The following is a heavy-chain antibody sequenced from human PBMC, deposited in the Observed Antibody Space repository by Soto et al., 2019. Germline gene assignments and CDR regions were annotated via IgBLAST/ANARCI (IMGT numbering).Heavy chain of an antibody. CDR3: ASSETIVVVPAAIPWFDP. V-gene: IGHV1-69*02. D-gene: IGHD2-2*01. J-gene: IGHJ5*02. CDR1: GGTFSSYT. CDR2: IIPILGIA. Sequence: GASVKVSCKASGGTFSSYTISWVRQAPGQGLEWMGRIIPILGIANYAQKFQGRVTITADKSTSTAYMELSSLRSEDTAVYYCASSETIVVVPAAIPWFDPWGQGTLVTVSS.